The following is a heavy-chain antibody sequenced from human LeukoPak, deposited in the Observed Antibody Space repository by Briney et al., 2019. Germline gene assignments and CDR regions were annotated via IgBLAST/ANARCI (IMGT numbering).Heavy chain of an antibody. CDR3: ASRYFCSSTSCYTFDY. J-gene: IGHJ4*02. V-gene: IGHV4-34*01. CDR2: INHSGGT. CDR1: GEPFNGYY. Sequence: SETLSLTCAVYGEPFNGYYWNWIRQSPGKGLEWIGEINHSGGTNYNPSLKSRVTISVDTSKNQFSLKLNSVTAADTAVYYCASRYFCSSTSCYTFDYWGQGTLVTVSS. D-gene: IGHD2-2*02.